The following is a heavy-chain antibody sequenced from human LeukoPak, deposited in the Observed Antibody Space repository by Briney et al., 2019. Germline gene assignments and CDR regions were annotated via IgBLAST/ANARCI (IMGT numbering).Heavy chain of an antibody. J-gene: IGHJ4*02. V-gene: IGHV3-23*01. Sequence: GASLRLSCAASGFTFSCFAMSWVRQAPAKGLEWGSAISGSGGSTYYADSVKGRFTISRDDSKHTLYLQMNSLRAEDTAVYYCAKDQEYSSSWYGVYYFDYWGQGTLVTVSS. CDR2: ISGSGGST. CDR3: AKDQEYSSSWYGVYYFDY. D-gene: IGHD6-13*01. CDR1: GFTFSCFA.